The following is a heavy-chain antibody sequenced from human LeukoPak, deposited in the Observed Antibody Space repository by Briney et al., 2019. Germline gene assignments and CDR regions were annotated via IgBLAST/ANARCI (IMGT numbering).Heavy chain of an antibody. J-gene: IGHJ4*02. CDR2: ISAYNGNT. Sequence: ASVKVSCKASGYTFTSYGITWVRQAPGQGLEWMGWISAYNGNTNYAQKLQGRDTMTTDASTSTAYMELRSLRSDDTAVYYCARGPLGSGWYRGDYWGQGTLVTVSS. CDR3: ARGPLGSGWYRGDY. V-gene: IGHV1-18*01. D-gene: IGHD6-19*01. CDR1: GYTFTSYG.